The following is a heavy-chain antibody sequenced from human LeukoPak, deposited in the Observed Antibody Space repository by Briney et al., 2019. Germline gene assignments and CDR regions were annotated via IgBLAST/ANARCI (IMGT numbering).Heavy chain of an antibody. D-gene: IGHD2-2*02. V-gene: IGHV3-23*01. J-gene: IGHJ4*02. CDR1: GFTFSSYA. CDR2: ISGSDGST. CDR3: AKSRSGTTSCYNY. Sequence: GGSLGLSCAASGFTFSSYAMSWVRQAPGKGLEWVSAISGSDGSTYYADSVTGRFTISRDNSKNTLYLQMKSLRAEDTAVYYCAKSRSGTTSCYNYWGQGTLVTVSS.